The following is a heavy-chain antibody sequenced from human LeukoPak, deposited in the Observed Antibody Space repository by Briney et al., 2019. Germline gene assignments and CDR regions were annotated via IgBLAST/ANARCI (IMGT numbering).Heavy chain of an antibody. Sequence: QPGGSLRLSCTASGFAFSNYGINWVRRAPSKGLEWVSGITGSGTTTYYADSLKGRVTISRDNSKNTLYLKMNNLRAEDTAVYYCAKMLDSSGYNAFDIWGQGTMVTVSS. CDR2: ITGSGTTT. CDR1: GFAFSNYG. CDR3: AKMLDSSGYNAFDI. V-gene: IGHV3-23*01. D-gene: IGHD3-22*01. J-gene: IGHJ3*02.